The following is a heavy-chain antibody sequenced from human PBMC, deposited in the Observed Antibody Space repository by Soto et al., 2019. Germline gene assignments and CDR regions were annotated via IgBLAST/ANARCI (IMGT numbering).Heavy chain of an antibody. CDR1: GFTFSSYA. Sequence: PGXSLILSCAASGFTFSSYAMSCVRQAPGKGLEWVSAISGSGGSTYYADSVKGRFTISRDNSKNTLYLQMNSLRTEDTAVYYCAKGDSLTRFDPWGQGTLVTVSS. D-gene: IGHD4-4*01. J-gene: IGHJ5*02. CDR2: ISGSGGST. CDR3: AKGDSLTRFDP. V-gene: IGHV3-23*01.